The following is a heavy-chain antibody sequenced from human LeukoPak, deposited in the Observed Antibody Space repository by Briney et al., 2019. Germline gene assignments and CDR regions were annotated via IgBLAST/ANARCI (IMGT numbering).Heavy chain of an antibody. J-gene: IGHJ4*02. CDR1: GVSISSSSYY. Sequence: SETLSLTCTVSGVSISSSSYYWGWIRQPPGKGLEWIGSIYYSGSTYYNPSLKSRVTISVDTSKNQFSLKLSSVTAADTAVYYCATSSGRSYYFDYWGQGTLVTVSS. CDR3: ATSSGRSYYFDY. V-gene: IGHV4-39*01. CDR2: IYYSGST. D-gene: IGHD6-19*01.